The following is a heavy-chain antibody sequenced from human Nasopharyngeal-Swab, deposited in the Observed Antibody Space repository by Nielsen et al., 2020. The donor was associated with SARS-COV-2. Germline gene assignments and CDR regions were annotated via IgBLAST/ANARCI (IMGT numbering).Heavy chain of an antibody. D-gene: IGHD6-13*01. CDR3: ARGLDWLPTNSWYAPWAYYYYGMDV. J-gene: IGHJ6*02. CDR1: GFTVSSNY. V-gene: IGHV3-53*01. Sequence: GESLKISCAASGFTVSSNYMSWVRQAPGKGLEWVSVIYSGGSTYYADSVKGRFTISRDNSKNTLYLQMNSLRAEDTAVYYCARGLDWLPTNSWYAPWAYYYYGMDVWGQGTTVTVSS. CDR2: IYSGGST.